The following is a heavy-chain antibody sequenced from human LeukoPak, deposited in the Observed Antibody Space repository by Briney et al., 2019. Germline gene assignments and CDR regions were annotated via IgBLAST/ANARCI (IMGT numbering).Heavy chain of an antibody. J-gene: IGHJ4*02. CDR3: ARGWMITFGGVIAPHYFDY. CDR2: IYYSGST. V-gene: IGHV4-31*03. D-gene: IGHD3-16*02. CDR1: GGSISSGGYY. Sequence: SETLSLTCTVSGGSISSGGYYWSWIRQHPGKGLEWIGYIYYSGSTYYNPSLKSRVTISTDASKNQFSLKLSSVTAADTAVYYCARGWMITFGGVIAPHYFDYWGQGTLVTVSS.